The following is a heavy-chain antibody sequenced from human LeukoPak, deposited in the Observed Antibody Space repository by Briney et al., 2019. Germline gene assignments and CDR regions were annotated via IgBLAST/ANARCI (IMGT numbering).Heavy chain of an antibody. CDR2: IRYDGSNK. CDR3: AKDTTVSADAFDI. D-gene: IGHD4-11*01. J-gene: IGHJ3*02. CDR1: GFTFSSYA. V-gene: IGHV3-30*02. Sequence: GGSLRLSCAASGFTFSSYAMSWVRQAPGKGLEWVAFIRYDGSNKYYADSVKGRFTISRDNSKNTLYLQMNSLRAEDTAVYYCAKDTTVSADAFDIWGQGTMVTVSS.